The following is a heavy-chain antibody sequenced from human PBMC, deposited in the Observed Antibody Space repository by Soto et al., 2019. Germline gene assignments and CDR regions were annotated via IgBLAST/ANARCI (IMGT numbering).Heavy chain of an antibody. J-gene: IGHJ3*02. CDR1: GDSVSSNSAA. V-gene: IGHV6-1*01. D-gene: IGHD4-17*01. CDR3: ASSGSTTVVRARAFDI. Sequence: SQTLSLTCVISGDSVSSNSAAWNWIRQSPSRGLEWLGRTYYRSKWYNDYAVSVKSRITINPDTSKNQFSLQLNSVTPEDTAVYHCASSGSTTVVRARAFDIWGQGTMVTVSS. CDR2: TYYRSKWYN.